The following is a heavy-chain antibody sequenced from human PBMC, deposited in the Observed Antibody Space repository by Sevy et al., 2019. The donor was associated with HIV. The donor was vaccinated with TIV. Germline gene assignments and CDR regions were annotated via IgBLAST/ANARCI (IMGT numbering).Heavy chain of an antibody. CDR2: IRSKANSYAT. CDR1: GFTFSGSA. CDR3: NRRADYDFWSGYYQELDAFDI. Sequence: GGSLRLSCAASGFTFSGSAMHWVRQASGKGLEWVGRIRSKANSYATAYAASGKGRFTISRDDSKNTAYLQMNSLKTEDTAVYYCNRRADYDFWSGYYQELDAFDIWGQGTMVTVSS. D-gene: IGHD3-3*01. V-gene: IGHV3-73*01. J-gene: IGHJ3*02.